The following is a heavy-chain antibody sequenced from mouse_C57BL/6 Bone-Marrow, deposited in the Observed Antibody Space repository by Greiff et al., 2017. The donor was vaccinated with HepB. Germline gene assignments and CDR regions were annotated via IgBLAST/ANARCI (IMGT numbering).Heavy chain of an antibody. J-gene: IGHJ4*01. CDR2: ISPGSGNT. Sequence: VPLQQSGAELVRPGASVKLSCKASGYTFPDYYINWVKQRPGQGLVWIARISPGSGNTYYIEKFKGMAPLTAEKSSSTAYMQLSSLTSEDSAVYFCARLGLYDYVYAMDYWGQGTAVTVSS. CDR3: ARLGLYDYVYAMDY. D-gene: IGHD2-4*01. V-gene: IGHV1-76*01. CDR1: GYTFPDYY.